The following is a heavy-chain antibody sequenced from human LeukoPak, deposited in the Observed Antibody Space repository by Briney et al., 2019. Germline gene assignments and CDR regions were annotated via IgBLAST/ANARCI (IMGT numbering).Heavy chain of an antibody. D-gene: IGHD5-18*01. J-gene: IGHJ4*02. CDR2: ISAYSGNT. V-gene: IGHV1-18*01. CDR1: GYTFTDFG. CDR3: VRDLGVDTSMIFFDF. Sequence: GASVKVSCKASGYTFTDFGVSWVRQAPGQGLEWMGWISAYSGNTNYVQKFQGRVTMTTDISTSTAYMELRSLRSDDTAVFYCVRDLGVDTSMIFFDFWGQGTRVTVSS.